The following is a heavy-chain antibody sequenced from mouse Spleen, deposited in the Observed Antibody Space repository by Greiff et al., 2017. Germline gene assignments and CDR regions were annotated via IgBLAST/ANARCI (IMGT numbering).Heavy chain of an antibody. V-gene: IGHV14-3*01. CDR2: IDPANGNT. J-gene: IGHJ3*01. Sequence: VQLKESVAELVRPGASVKLSCTASGFTIKNTYMHWVKQRPEQGLEWIGRIDPANGNTKYAPKFQGKATITADTSSNTAYLQLSSLTSEDTAIYYCAPYSYYSYDAAYWGQGTLVTVSA. D-gene: IGHD2-12*01. CDR3: APYSYYSYDAAY. CDR1: GFTIKNTY.